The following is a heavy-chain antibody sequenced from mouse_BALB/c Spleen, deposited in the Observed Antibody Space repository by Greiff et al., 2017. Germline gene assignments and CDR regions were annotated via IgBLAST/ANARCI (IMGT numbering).Heavy chain of an antibody. V-gene: IGHV2-3*01. CDR3: AKQRDYYGSSYPYWYFDV. CDR2: IWGDGST. D-gene: IGHD1-1*01. J-gene: IGHJ1*01. Sequence: VQRVESGPGLVAPSQSLSITCTVSGFSLTSYGVSWVRQPPGKGLEWLGVIWGDGSTNYHSALISRLSISKDNSKSQVFLKLNSLQTDDTATYYCAKQRDYYGSSYPYWYFDVWGAGTTVTVSS. CDR1: GFSLTSYG.